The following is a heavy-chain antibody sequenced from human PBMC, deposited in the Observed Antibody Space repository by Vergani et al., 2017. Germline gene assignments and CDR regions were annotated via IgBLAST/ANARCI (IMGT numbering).Heavy chain of an antibody. CDR1: GGSFSGYY. D-gene: IGHD3-22*01. CDR3: ARGYYDSSGYFDY. J-gene: IGHJ4*02. CDR2: IYYSGST. V-gene: IGHV4-34*11. Sequence: QVQLQQWGAGLLKPSETLSLTCAVYGGSFSGYYWSWIRQPPGKGLEWIGYIYYSGSTNYNPSLKSRVTISVDTSKNQFSLKLSSVTAADTAGYYCARGYYDSSGYFDYWGQGTLVTVSS.